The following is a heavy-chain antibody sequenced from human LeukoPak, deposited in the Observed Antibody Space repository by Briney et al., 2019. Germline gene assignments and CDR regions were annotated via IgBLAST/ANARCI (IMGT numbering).Heavy chain of an antibody. D-gene: IGHD1/OR15-1a*01. J-gene: IGHJ4*02. CDR3: AREVRLLEHFIDY. Sequence: GGSLRLSCAASGFTFSNYAMGWFRQAPGKGLEWVSSITGSGGSTYYADSVRGRFTISRDNAKNSLYLQMNSLRAEDTAVYYCAREVRLLEHFIDYWGQGTLVTVSS. CDR2: ITGSGGST. V-gene: IGHV3-23*01. CDR1: GFTFSNYA.